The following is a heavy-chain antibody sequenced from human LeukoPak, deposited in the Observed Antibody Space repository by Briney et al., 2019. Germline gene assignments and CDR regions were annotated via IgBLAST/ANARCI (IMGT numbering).Heavy chain of an antibody. V-gene: IGHV3-74*01. D-gene: IGHD5-12*01. J-gene: IGHJ4*02. Sequence: PGGSLRLSCAASVFTFSSYWMQWVRQAPGKGLVWVSRIDGDGSSTNYADSVKGRFTISRDNAKNTLYLQMNSLRAEDTAVYYCARGYSGYFYYWGQGTLVTVPS. CDR2: IDGDGSST. CDR3: ARGYSGYFYY. CDR1: VFTFSSYW.